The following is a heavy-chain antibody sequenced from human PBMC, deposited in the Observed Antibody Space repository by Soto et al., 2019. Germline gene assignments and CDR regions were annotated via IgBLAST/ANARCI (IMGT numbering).Heavy chain of an antibody. D-gene: IGHD6-6*01. Sequence: PGGSLRLSCAASGFTFSSYAMHWVRQAPGKGLEWVAVISYDGSNKYYADSVKGRFTISRDNSKNTLYLQMNSLRAEDTAVYYCARDLSSSYYYYYGMDVWGQGTTVTVSS. CDR3: ARDLSSSYYYYYGMDV. J-gene: IGHJ6*02. CDR2: ISYDGSNK. CDR1: GFTFSSYA. V-gene: IGHV3-30-3*01.